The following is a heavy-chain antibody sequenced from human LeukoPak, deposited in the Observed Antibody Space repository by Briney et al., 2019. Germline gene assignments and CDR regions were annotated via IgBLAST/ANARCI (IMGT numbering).Heavy chain of an antibody. CDR3: ARFAPTSFDY. Sequence: GGSLRLSCTASGFTFSSYSMSWVRQAPGKGLEWVSFISSSSSYINYADSMKGRFTISRDNAKNSVFLQMNSLRAEDTAVYYCARFAPTSFDYWGQGTLVTVSS. CDR2: ISSSSSYI. V-gene: IGHV3-21*01. J-gene: IGHJ4*02. CDR1: GFTFSSYS.